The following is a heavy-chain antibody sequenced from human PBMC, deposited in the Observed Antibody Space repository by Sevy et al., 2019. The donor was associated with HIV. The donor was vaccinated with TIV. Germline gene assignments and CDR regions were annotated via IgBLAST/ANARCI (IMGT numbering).Heavy chain of an antibody. J-gene: IGHJ3*01. D-gene: IGHD6-13*01. Sequence: GGSLRLSCAASGFILSSNWMSWVRQAPGKGLEWVANIKEDGSEKYCVDSVKGRFTISKDNAKNSLYLQMNSLRAEDTAVYYCARVSTAAGVEAFGVWGQGTMVTVSS. V-gene: IGHV3-7*01. CDR1: GFILSSNW. CDR3: ARVSTAAGVEAFGV. CDR2: IKEDGSEK.